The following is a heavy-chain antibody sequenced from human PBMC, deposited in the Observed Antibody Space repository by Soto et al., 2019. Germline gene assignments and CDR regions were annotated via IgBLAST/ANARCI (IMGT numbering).Heavy chain of an antibody. CDR3: AKVAGGLGYFDL. Sequence: PGGSLRLSCVASGFTFSDYAMTWVRQAPGKGLGWVATISATGGNIEYTDSLKGRFTISRDNSKNTLYLQLNGLTSDDTAVHYCAKVAGGLGYFDLWGRGTLVTVSS. CDR2: ISATGGNI. CDR1: GFTFSDYA. V-gene: IGHV3-23*01. D-gene: IGHD3-16*01. J-gene: IGHJ2*01.